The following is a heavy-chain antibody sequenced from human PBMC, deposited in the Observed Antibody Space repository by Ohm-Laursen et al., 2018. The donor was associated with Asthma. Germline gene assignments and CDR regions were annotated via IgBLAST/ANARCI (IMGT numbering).Heavy chain of an antibody. D-gene: IGHD3-22*01. Sequence: SLRLSCAASGFTVSSNYMSWVRQAPGKGLEWVSVIYSGGSTYYADSVKGRFTISRDNSKNTLYLQMNSLRAEDTAVYYCARDQLSSDYYDSSGYYRYFQHWGQGTLVTVSS. CDR2: IYSGGST. CDR3: ARDQLSSDYYDSSGYYRYFQH. J-gene: IGHJ1*01. V-gene: IGHV3-53*01. CDR1: GFTVSSNY.